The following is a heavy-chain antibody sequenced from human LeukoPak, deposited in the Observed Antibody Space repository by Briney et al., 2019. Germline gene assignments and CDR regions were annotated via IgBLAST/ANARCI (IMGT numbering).Heavy chain of an antibody. D-gene: IGHD3-10*01. CDR1: GGSISSYY. J-gene: IGHJ4*02. Sequence: SETLSLTCTVSGGSISSYYWSWIRQPPGKGLEWIGYIYYSGYTNYNPSLKSRVTISVDTSKNQFSLKLSSVTAADTAVYYCATHYYGSGYFDYWGQGTLVTVSS. CDR3: ATHYYGSGYFDY. V-gene: IGHV4-59*08. CDR2: IYYSGYT.